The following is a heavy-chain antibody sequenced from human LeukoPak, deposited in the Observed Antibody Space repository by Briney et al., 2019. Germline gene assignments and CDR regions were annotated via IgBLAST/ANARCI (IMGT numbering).Heavy chain of an antibody. V-gene: IGHV3-74*01. J-gene: IGHJ1*01. CDR3: ARAPSEIGGYYPEYFRH. Sequence: GGSLRLSCAASGFTLSSYWMHWVRQAPGKGLVWVSRIKSDGRTNYADSVERRFTISRDNAKNTVSLQMNSLRAEDTGVYYCARAPSEIGGYYPEYFRHWGQGTLVIVSS. CDR2: IKSDGRT. D-gene: IGHD3-22*01. CDR1: GFTLSSYW.